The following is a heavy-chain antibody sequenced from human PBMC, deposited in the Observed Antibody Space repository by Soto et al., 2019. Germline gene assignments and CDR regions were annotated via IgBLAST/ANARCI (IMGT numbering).Heavy chain of an antibody. V-gene: IGHV4-30-4*01. J-gene: IGHJ4*02. Sequence: SETLSLTCTVSGGSVTSDEDYWSWIRQSPGKGLEWIGYISNSGSTCYNPSLKTRLSMSVDRSKNQFTLRLTSVTAADTAVYFCATESGSTYGYFDYWGQVTQVTVSS. CDR2: ISNSGST. CDR3: ATESGSTYGYFDY. CDR1: GGSVTSDEDY. D-gene: IGHD4-17*01.